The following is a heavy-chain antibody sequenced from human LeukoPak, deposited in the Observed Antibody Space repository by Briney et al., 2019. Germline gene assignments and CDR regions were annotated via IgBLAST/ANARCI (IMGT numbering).Heavy chain of an antibody. CDR2: ISSSSSTV. V-gene: IGHV3-48*02. J-gene: IGHJ4*02. Sequence: PGGSLRLSCAASGFTFSSYSMNWVRQAPGKGLEWVSYISSSSSTVYYADSVKGRFTISRDNAKNSLYLRMNSLRDEDTAVYYCARDRGSSGYNFDYWGQGTLVTVSS. CDR1: GFTFSSYS. D-gene: IGHD3-22*01. CDR3: ARDRGSSGYNFDY.